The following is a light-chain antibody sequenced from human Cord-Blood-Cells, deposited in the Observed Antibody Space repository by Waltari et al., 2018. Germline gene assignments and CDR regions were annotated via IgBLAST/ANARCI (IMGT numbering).Light chain of an antibody. V-gene: IGLV3-16*01. CDR3: LSADSSGTYVV. CDR1: ALPKQY. J-gene: IGLJ2*01. CDR2: KDS. Sequence: SYELTQPPSVSVSLGQMARITCSGEALPKQYAYWYQQKPGQFPVLVIYKDSGRPSGIPGRFSGSSSGTIVTLTISGVQAEDEADYYCLSADSSGTYVVFGGGTKLTVL.